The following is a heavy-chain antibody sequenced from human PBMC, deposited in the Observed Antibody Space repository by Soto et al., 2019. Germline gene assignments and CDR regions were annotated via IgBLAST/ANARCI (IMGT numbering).Heavy chain of an antibody. D-gene: IGHD3-22*01. J-gene: IGHJ4*02. CDR2: INPNSGGT. V-gene: IGHV1-2*04. CDR3: AREYTYDSSGYYVY. Sequence: ASVKVSCKASGYTFTGYYMHWVRQAPGQGLEWMGWINPNSGGTNYAQKFQGWVTMTRDTSISTAYMELSRLRSDDTAVYYCAREYTYDSSGYYVYWGQGTLVTVSS. CDR1: GYTFTGYY.